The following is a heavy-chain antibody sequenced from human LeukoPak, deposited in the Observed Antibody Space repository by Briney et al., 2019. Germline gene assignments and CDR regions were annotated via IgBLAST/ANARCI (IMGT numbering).Heavy chain of an antibody. CDR1: GYTFTSYG. J-gene: IGHJ4*02. D-gene: IGHD6-13*01. CDR3: ARFSPYSSSWSRFFDY. V-gene: IGHV1-18*01. CDR2: TSAYNGNT. Sequence: ASVKVPCKASGYTFTSYGISWVRQAPGQGLEWMGWTSAYNGNTNYAQKLQGRVTMTTDTSTSTAYMELRSLRSDDTAVYYCARFSPYSSSWSRFFDYWGQGTLVTVSS.